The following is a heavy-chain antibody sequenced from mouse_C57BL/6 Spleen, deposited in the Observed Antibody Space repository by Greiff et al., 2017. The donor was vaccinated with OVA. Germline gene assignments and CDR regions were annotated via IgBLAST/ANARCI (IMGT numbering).Heavy chain of an antibody. CDR2: IRNKANGFTS. Sequence: EVNLVESGGGLVQPGGSLSLSCAASGFTFTDYYMTWVRQPPGKALEWLGFIRNKANGFTSAYTVSVKGRFTISRDNSQSILYLQMNALRAEDSATYYCARPRTSWYFDVWGTGTTVTVSS. CDR3: ARPRTSWYFDV. D-gene: IGHD2-10*02. J-gene: IGHJ1*03. V-gene: IGHV7-3*01. CDR1: GFTFTDYY.